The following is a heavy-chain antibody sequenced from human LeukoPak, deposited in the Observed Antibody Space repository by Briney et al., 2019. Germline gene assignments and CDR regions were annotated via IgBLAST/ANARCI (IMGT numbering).Heavy chain of an antibody. J-gene: IGHJ6*03. D-gene: IGHD3-16*01. V-gene: IGHV4-34*01. CDR3: TRQPYYLDV. CDR2: INHSGRT. CDR1: VGSFSDYF. Sequence: SETLSLTCAVYVGSFSDYFRSWIRQPPGKGLEWIGEINHSGRTKYNPSLKSRVSISVDTSKNQFSLKLSSVTAADAAVYYCTRQPYYLDVWGKGTTVTISS.